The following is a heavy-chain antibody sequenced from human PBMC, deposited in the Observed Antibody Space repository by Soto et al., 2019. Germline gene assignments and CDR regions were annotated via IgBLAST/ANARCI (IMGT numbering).Heavy chain of an antibody. J-gene: IGHJ6*02. Sequence: ASVKVSCKASGYTFTSYGISWVRQAPGQGLEWMGWISAYNGNTSYAQKLQGRVTMTTDTSTSTAYMELRSLRPDDTAVYYCAREIQLWEDYYYGMDVWGQGTTVTVSS. CDR1: GYTFTSYG. V-gene: IGHV1-18*04. CDR3: AREIQLWEDYYYGMDV. CDR2: ISAYNGNT. D-gene: IGHD5-18*01.